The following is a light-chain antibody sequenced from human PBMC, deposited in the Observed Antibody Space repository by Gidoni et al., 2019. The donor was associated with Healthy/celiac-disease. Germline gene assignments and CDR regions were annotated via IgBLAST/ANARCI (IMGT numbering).Light chain of an antibody. CDR2: EVS. V-gene: IGLV2-23*02. Sequence: QSALTQPAYVAGSPGQSSTISCTVTSSDVGSYNLVSWYQQHPGKAPKLMIYEVSKRPSWVSTRFSGSKSGNTASLTISGLQAEDEADYYCCSYAGSSNVVFGGGTKLTVL. J-gene: IGLJ2*01. CDR3: CSYAGSSNVV. CDR1: SSDVGSYNL.